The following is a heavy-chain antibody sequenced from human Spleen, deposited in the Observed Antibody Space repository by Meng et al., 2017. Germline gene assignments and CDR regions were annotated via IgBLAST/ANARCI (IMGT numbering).Heavy chain of an antibody. V-gene: IGHV4-34*01. J-gene: IGHJ4*02. Sequence: VRLRQWGAGLLKPSGNLSLTCVVSGGSFSDYYWSWIRQPPGKGLEWIGEINHSGSTNYNPSLESRATISVDTSQNNLSLKLVSVTAADTAVYYCARSSSYHDGSSGYDFNSWGQGTLVTVSS. CDR2: INHSGST. D-gene: IGHD3-22*01. CDR1: GGSFSDYY. CDR3: ARSSSYHDGSSGYDFNS.